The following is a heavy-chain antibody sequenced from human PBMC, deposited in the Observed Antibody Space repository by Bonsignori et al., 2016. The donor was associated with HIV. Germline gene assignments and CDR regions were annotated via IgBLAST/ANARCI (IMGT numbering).Heavy chain of an antibody. J-gene: IGHJ4*02. Sequence: VRQAPGKGLQWVSYISSSSISIYYADSVKGRFTISRDNAKNSLYLQMNSLRDEDTAVYYCARDPGAHWGQGTLVTVSS. D-gene: IGHD3-10*01. V-gene: IGHV3-48*02. CDR2: ISSSSISI. CDR3: ARDPGAH.